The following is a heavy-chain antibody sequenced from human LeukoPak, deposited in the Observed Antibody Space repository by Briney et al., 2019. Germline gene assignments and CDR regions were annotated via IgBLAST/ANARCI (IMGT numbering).Heavy chain of an antibody. J-gene: IGHJ4*02. CDR2: ISGSGSGT. Sequence: GGSLRLSCATSGFTFSTYAMSWVRRAPGKGLEWVSLISGSGSGTHYADSVKGRFTISRDSSKNMLYLHMNTLRADDTAVYYCARSGTEDGYNIYFDHWGQGTLVTVSS. CDR3: ARSGTEDGYNIYFDH. CDR1: GFTFSTYA. D-gene: IGHD5-24*01. V-gene: IGHV3-23*01.